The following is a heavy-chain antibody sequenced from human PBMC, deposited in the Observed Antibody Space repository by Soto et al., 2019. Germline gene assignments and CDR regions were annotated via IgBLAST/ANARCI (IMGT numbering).Heavy chain of an antibody. CDR3: AGGDYYHSSGYYFYYYTMDV. J-gene: IGHJ6*02. V-gene: IGHV4-39*01. CDR2: VYYGGST. CDR1: GGSSISSSYY. Sequence: ALETLSLTCSVSGGSSISSSYYWGWLRQPPGKGLEWIGNVYYGGSTYYSPSLKSRVTISVETSKSQFSLKLSSVTAADTAVYYCAGGDYYHSSGYYFYYYTMDVWGQGTTVTGSS. D-gene: IGHD3-22*01.